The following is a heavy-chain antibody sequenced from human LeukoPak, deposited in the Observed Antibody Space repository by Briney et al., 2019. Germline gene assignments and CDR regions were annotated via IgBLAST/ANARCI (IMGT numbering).Heavy chain of an antibody. V-gene: IGHV3-53*01. Sequence: GGSLRLSCAASGFTVSSNYMTWVRQAPGKGLEWVSVIYSGGSTYYADSVKGRFTISRGNSKNTVYLQMNSLRAEDMAVYYCARDVVGPNRWVYGMDVWGQGTTVTVSS. CDR3: ARDVVGPNRWVYGMDV. D-gene: IGHD3/OR15-3a*01. CDR2: IYSGGST. J-gene: IGHJ6*02. CDR1: GFTVSSNY.